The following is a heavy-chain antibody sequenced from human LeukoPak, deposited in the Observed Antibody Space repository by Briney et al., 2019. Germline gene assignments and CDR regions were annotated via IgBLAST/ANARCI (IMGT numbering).Heavy chain of an antibody. CDR2: INPNSGRT. CDR1: GYTFTDYY. Sequence: ASEEVSCKASGYTFTDYYMHWVRQAPGQGLEWMGCINPNSGRTNYAQKFQGRDTMTRDTSISTAYMELSRVRSDDTAVYYCARASYYYDSSGYPGCYFDYWGQGTLVTVSS. V-gene: IGHV1-2*02. J-gene: IGHJ4*02. D-gene: IGHD3-22*01. CDR3: ARASYYYDSSGYPGCYFDY.